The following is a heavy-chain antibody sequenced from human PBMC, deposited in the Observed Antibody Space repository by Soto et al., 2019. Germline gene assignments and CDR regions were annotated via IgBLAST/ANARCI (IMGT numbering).Heavy chain of an antibody. CDR2: ISGSGGST. CDR1: GFTFSSYA. J-gene: IGHJ4*02. V-gene: IGHV3-23*01. D-gene: IGHD3-22*01. Sequence: GGSLRLSCAASGFTFSSYAMSWVRQAPGKGLEWVSAISGSGGSTYYADSVKGRFTISRDNSKNTLYLQMNSLGAEDTAVYYCAKGQPMIVVVIPDYWGQGTLVTVSS. CDR3: AKGQPMIVVVIPDY.